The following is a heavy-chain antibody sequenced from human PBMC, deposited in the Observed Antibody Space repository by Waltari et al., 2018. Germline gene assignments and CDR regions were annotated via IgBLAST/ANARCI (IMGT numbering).Heavy chain of an antibody. V-gene: IGHV3-21*01. CDR3: AREGPTVKGSL. D-gene: IGHD4-17*01. J-gene: IGHJ4*02. CDR1: GFTFSSYS. CDR2: IRSSSSYI. Sequence: EVQLVESGGGLVKPGGSLRLSCAASGFTFSSYSMNWVRQAPGKGLEWVSSIRSSSSYIYYADSVKGRFTISRDNAKNSLYLQMNSLRAEDTAVYYCAREGPTVKGSLWGQGTLVTVSS.